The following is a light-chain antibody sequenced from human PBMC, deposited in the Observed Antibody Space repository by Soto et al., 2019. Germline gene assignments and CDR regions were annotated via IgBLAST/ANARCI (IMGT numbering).Light chain of an antibody. CDR1: QSVSTY. V-gene: IGKV3-11*01. J-gene: IGKJ4*01. Sequence: EIVLTQSPATLSLSPGERATLSCRASQSVSTYLAWYQQKPGQAPRLLIYDASNRATGIPARFTGSGSVTDFTLTISSLEPEDFAVYYCQQRRNWPRLAFGGGTKVEIK. CDR2: DAS. CDR3: QQRRNWPRLA.